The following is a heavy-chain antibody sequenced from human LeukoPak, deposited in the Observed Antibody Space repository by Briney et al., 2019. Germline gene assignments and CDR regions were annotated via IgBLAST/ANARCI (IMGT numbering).Heavy chain of an antibody. Sequence: SETLSLTCTVSGGSITNYYWSWIRQPPGKGLEWIGYIYYSGSTKYNPSLKSRVTISADTSKNQFSLKLSSVTAADTAVYYCARLGLYYYYGMDVWGQGTTATVSS. J-gene: IGHJ6*02. CDR1: GGSITNYY. CDR2: IYYSGST. CDR3: ARLGLYYYYGMDV. V-gene: IGHV4-59*08. D-gene: IGHD3-10*01.